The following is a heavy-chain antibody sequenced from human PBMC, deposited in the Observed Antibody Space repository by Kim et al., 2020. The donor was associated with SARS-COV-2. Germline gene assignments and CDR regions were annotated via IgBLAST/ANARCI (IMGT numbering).Heavy chain of an antibody. CDR1: GCSISSGGYY. CDR2: IYYSGST. V-gene: IGHV4-31*03. Sequence: SETLSLTCTVSGCSISSGGYYWSWIRQHPGKGLEWIGYIYYSGSTYYNPSLKSRVTISVDTSKNQFSLKLSSVTAADTAVYYCARCSSSANWYFDLWGRGTLVTVSS. D-gene: IGHD6-13*01. J-gene: IGHJ2*01. CDR3: ARCSSSANWYFDL.